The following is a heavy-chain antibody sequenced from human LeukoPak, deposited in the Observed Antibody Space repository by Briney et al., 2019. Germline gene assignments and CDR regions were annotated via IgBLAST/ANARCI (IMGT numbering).Heavy chain of an antibody. CDR3: ARGDILTGHLYYYYHMDV. CDR2: IIPIFGTA. J-gene: IGHJ6*03. CDR1: GGTFSSYA. D-gene: IGHD3-9*01. Sequence: GASVKVSCKASGGTFSSYAISWVRQAPGQGLEWMGGIIPIFGTANYAQKFQGRVTITADKSTSTAYMELSSLRSEDTAVYYCARGDILTGHLYYYYHMDVWGKGTTVTVSS. V-gene: IGHV1-69*06.